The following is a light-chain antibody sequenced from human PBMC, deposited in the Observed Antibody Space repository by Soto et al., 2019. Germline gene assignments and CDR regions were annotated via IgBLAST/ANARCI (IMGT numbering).Light chain of an antibody. CDR2: DAS. J-gene: IGKJ4*01. V-gene: IGKV3-11*01. CDR3: QQRSNSPVT. CDR1: QTISSY. Sequence: EIVLTQSPATLSLSPGERATLSCRASQTISSYLAWYQQKPGQAPRLLIYDASNRATGIPARISGRGSGTDFTLTISSLEPEDFAVYYCQQRSNSPVTFGGGTKVEIK.